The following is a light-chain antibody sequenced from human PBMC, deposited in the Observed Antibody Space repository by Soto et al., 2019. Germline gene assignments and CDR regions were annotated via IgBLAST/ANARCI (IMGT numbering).Light chain of an antibody. Sequence: DIQMTQFPSSLSASLGDRVTITCRASQSISGYLNWFQQTPGKAPQLLIYAASSLQSGVPSRFSGSGSGTDYTLTISSLQPGDFGTYYCQQSFNTSIAFGQGTRLEIK. CDR3: QQSFNTSIA. V-gene: IGKV1-39*01. CDR2: AAS. J-gene: IGKJ5*01. CDR1: QSISGY.